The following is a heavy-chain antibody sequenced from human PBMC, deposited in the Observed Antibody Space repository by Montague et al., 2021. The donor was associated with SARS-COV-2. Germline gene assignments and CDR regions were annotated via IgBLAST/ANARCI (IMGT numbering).Heavy chain of an antibody. CDR3: ARVCPCAWRQLDC. D-gene: IGHD6-25*01. J-gene: IGHJ4*02. V-gene: IGHV4/OR15-8*01. Sequence: SETLSLTCDVSGASISSHDWRSWVRQPPGNGLWWLGENQGDGNTXCNPSLQSRVTMSVDKSNNQLSLRLTSVAVADTAVYYCARVCPCAWRQLDCWGQGILVTVSS. CDR2: NQGDGNT. CDR1: GASISSHDW.